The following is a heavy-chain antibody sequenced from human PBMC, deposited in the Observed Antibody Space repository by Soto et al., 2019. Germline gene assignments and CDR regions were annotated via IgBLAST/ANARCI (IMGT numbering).Heavy chain of an antibody. CDR3: ARGNDTAMVTPIDY. V-gene: IGHV1-69*02. J-gene: IGHJ4*02. CDR2: IIPILGIA. Sequence: QVQLVQSGAEVKKPGSSVKVSCKASGGTFSSYTISWVRQAPGQGLEWMGRIIPILGIANYAQKFQGRVTXXAXKXXSTAYMELSSLRSEDTAVYYCARGNDTAMVTPIDYWGQGTLVTVSS. D-gene: IGHD5-18*01. CDR1: GGTFSSYT.